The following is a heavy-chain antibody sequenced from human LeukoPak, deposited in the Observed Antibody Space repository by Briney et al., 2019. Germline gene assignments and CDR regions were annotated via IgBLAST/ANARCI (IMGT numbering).Heavy chain of an antibody. D-gene: IGHD5-12*01. J-gene: IGHJ3*02. CDR3: ARTTPDIVATVAFDI. CDR2: IDWDDDR. CDR1: GFSLSTSGMC. Sequence: ESGPALVKPTQTLTLTCTFSGFSLSTSGMCVSWIRQPPGKALEWHARIDWDDDRYYSTSLKTRLTISKDTSKNQVVLTMTNMHPVDTATYYCARTTPDIVATVAFDIWGQGTMVTVSS. V-gene: IGHV2-70*11.